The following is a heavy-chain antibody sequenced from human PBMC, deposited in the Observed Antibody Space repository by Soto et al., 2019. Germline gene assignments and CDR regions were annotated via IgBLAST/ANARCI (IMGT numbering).Heavy chain of an antibody. CDR3: AKDLRGPEAGTWYFDL. J-gene: IGHJ2*01. CDR1: GLTFNRYT. V-gene: IGHV3-23*01. CDR2: IIASGVIT. D-gene: IGHD6-13*01. Sequence: EVQLLESGGGLVQPGGSLRLACAASGLTFNRYTMGWVRQAPGRGLEWVSSIIASGVITYYADSVRGRVTISRDNSKDTVYLEMNSLRAADTAVYYCAKDLRGPEAGTWYFDLWGRGTLVTVSS.